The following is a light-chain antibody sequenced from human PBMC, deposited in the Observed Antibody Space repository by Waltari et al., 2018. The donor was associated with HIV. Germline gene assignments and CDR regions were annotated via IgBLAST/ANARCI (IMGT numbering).Light chain of an antibody. CDR1: QSISNN. V-gene: IGKV3-15*01. Sequence: DIVMTPSPATLSVSPGETATLSCRASQSISNNNLAEYQQKPGQDPRLLIHGASTRATGIPARFSGSGSGTEFTLTISSLQSEDSAMYYCQQYNNWPPTFGQGARLEIQ. CDR3: QQYNNWPPT. J-gene: IGKJ2*01. CDR2: GAS.